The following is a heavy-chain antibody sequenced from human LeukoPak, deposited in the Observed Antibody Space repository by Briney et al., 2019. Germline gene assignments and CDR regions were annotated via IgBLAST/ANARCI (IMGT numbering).Heavy chain of an antibody. CDR2: IRYDGTNK. Sequence: GGSLRLSCAASGFTFSYYAIHWVRQAPGKGLEWVAFIRYDGTNKNYADSVKGRFTISRDNSKNTLYLQMNSLRAEDTAVYYCAKARTRGYSYGSFDYWGRGTLVTVSS. CDR3: AKARTRGYSYGSFDY. CDR1: GFTFSYYA. V-gene: IGHV3-30*02. D-gene: IGHD5-18*01. J-gene: IGHJ4*02.